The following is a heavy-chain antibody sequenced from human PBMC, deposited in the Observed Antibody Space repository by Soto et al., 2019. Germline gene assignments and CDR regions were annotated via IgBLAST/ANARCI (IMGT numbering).Heavy chain of an antibody. CDR3: ARGAPMYYDILTGYYSQKNSNWFDP. CDR1: GGSISSYY. Sequence: SETLSLTCTVSGGSISSYYWSWIRQPPGKGLEWIGYIYYSGSTNYNPSLKSRVTISVDTSKNQFSLKLSSVTAADTAVYYCARGAPMYYDILTGYYSQKNSNWFDPWGQGTLVTVSS. J-gene: IGHJ5*02. V-gene: IGHV4-59*08. D-gene: IGHD3-9*01. CDR2: IYYSGST.